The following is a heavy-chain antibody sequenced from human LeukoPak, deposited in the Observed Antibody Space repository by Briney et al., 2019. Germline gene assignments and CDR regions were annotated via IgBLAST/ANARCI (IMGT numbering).Heavy chain of an antibody. Sequence: GGSLRLSCAASGFTFSSYGMHWVRQAPGKGLEWVAVISYDGSNKYYADSVKGRFTISRDNSKNTLYLQMNSLRAEDTAVYYCAKDLGLLRYFDWPGWGGQGTLVTVSS. CDR2: ISYDGSNK. V-gene: IGHV3-30*18. CDR1: GFTFSSYG. CDR3: AKDLGLLRYFDWPGW. D-gene: IGHD3-9*01. J-gene: IGHJ4*02.